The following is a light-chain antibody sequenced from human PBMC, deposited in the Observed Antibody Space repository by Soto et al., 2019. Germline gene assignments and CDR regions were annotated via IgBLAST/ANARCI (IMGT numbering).Light chain of an antibody. V-gene: IGKV1-27*01. Sequence: DIQMTQSPTSLSASVGDRVTITSRASQVIMNFVAWYQQKPGKAPKLLIYAASTLQSGVPSRFSGSGSGTDFTLTINSLQPEDVATYSCQKYSSVPVFGPGTKVEIK. CDR1: QVIMNF. J-gene: IGKJ3*01. CDR2: AAS. CDR3: QKYSSVPV.